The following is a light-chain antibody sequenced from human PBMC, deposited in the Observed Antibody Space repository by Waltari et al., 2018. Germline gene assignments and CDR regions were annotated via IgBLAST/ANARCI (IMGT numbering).Light chain of an antibody. Sequence: QSVLTQPPSVSGAPGQRVTISCPGRSSNIGAGYDKHWYQQVPGTAPRPLIYGYNNRPSGVPDRFSGSKSGTSASLAITGLQAEDEAEYYCQSYDSRLSGHVFGGGTKLTVL. CDR1: SSNIGAGYD. CDR2: GYN. CDR3: QSYDSRLSGHV. J-gene: IGLJ2*01. V-gene: IGLV1-40*01.